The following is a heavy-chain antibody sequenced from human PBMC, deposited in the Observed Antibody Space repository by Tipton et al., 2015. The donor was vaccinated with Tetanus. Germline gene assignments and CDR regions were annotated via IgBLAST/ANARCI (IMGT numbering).Heavy chain of an antibody. V-gene: IGHV5-51*01. CDR2: ISPGDSDT. Sequence: QLVQSGAEVRKPGDSLKISCKGSGYRFTDYWIGWVRQMPGQGLEWMGSISPGDSDTRYNPSFQGPVTMSADKSITTAYLRWTSLKASDSAMYYCARQKGYWGQGTLVTVSS. CDR1: GYRFTDYW. CDR3: ARQKGY. J-gene: IGHJ4*02.